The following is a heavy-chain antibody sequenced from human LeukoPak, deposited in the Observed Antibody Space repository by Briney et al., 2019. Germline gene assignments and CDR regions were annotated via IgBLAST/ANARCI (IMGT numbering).Heavy chain of an antibody. V-gene: IGHV3-66*01. Sequence: GGSLRLSCAASGLTVSSDYMTWVRQAPGKGLEWVSVIYSGGNTYYADSVKGRFTISRDDSKNTLYLQMNSLKTEDTAVYYCATFWATTVVSGDSWGQGTLVTVSS. J-gene: IGHJ4*02. D-gene: IGHD4-23*01. CDR2: IYSGGNT. CDR3: ATFWATTVVSGDS. CDR1: GLTVSSDY.